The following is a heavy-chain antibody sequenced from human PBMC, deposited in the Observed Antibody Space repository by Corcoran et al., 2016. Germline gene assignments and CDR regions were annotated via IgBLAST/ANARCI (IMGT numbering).Heavy chain of an antibody. CDR1: GFTFSSYG. V-gene: IGHV3-33*01. CDR2: IWYDGSNK. Sequence: QVQLVESGGGVVQPGRSLRLSCAASGFTFSSYGMHWVRQAPGKGLEWVAVIWYDGSNKYYADSVKGRFTISRDNYKNTLYLQMNSLRAEDTAVYYWARELGSRFYYYGMDVWGQGTTVTVSS. J-gene: IGHJ6*02. CDR3: ARELGSRFYYYGMDV. D-gene: IGHD6-13*01.